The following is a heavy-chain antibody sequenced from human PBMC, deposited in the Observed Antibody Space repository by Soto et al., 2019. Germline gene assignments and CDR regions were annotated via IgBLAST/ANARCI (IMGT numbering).Heavy chain of an antibody. CDR3: ARERGSTSPSSRFDY. J-gene: IGHJ4*02. V-gene: IGHV3-48*01. CDR2: ISSSSSTI. CDR1: GFTFSSYS. D-gene: IGHD2-2*01. Sequence: GGSLRLSCAASGFTFSSYSMNWVRQAPGKGLEWVSYISSSSSTIYYADSVKGRFTISRDNAKNSLYLQMNSLRAEDTAVYYCARERGSTSPSSRFDYWGQGTLVTVSS.